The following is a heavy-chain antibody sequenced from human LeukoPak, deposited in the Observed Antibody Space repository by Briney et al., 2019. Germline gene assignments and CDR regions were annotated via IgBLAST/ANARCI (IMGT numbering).Heavy chain of an antibody. J-gene: IGHJ4*02. D-gene: IGHD5-18*01. CDR2: IYYSGST. Sequence: PSETLSLTCTVSGGSISSYYWSWIRQPPGKGLEWIGYIYYSGSTNYNPSLKSRVTISVDTSKNQISLKLSSVTAADTAVYYCARERYSYGKIFDYWGQGTLVTVSS. CDR3: ARERYSYGKIFDY. V-gene: IGHV4-59*08. CDR1: GGSISSYY.